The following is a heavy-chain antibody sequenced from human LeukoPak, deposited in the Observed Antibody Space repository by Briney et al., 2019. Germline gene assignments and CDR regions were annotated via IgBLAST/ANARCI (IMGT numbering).Heavy chain of an antibody. CDR3: ARDRITVIELDAFDI. D-gene: IGHD3-22*01. CDR1: GFTFKNYS. CDR2: IGSSDSYM. Sequence: GGALRLSRSSFGFTFKNYSMELVRPAPREGLGGVSFIGSSDSYMYYADSVKGRFTISRDNAKSSLYLQMNSLRAEDTAMYYCARDRITVIELDAFDIWGQGTMVTVSS. V-gene: IGHV3-21*01. J-gene: IGHJ3*02.